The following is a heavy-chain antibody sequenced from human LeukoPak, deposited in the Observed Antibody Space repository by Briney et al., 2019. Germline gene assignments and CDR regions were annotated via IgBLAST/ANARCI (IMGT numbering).Heavy chain of an antibody. D-gene: IGHD3-9*01. V-gene: IGHV3-66*01. CDR1: GFTVSSNY. CDR3: ARDRRYFDWLFYYYMDV. Sequence: GGSLRLSCAASGFTVSSNYMSWVRQAPGKGLEWVSVIYSGGSTYYADSVKGRFTISRDNSKNTLYLQMNSLRAEDTAVYYCARDRRYFDWLFYYYMDVWGKGTTVTISS. J-gene: IGHJ6*03. CDR2: IYSGGST.